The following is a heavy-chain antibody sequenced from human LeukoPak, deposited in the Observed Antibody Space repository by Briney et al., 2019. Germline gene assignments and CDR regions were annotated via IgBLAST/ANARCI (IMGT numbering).Heavy chain of an antibody. CDR1: GYRFTDSY. J-gene: IGHJ5*02. Sequence: ASVKVSCKASGYRFTDSYMHWVRQAPGQGFEWMGWINPNTGDTKYAKMFQGRVTMTTGASTSTAYMELSGLRSADTAIYFCVSAYDQWGQGTLVTVSS. CDR3: VSAYDQ. CDR2: INPNTGDT. V-gene: IGHV1-2*02.